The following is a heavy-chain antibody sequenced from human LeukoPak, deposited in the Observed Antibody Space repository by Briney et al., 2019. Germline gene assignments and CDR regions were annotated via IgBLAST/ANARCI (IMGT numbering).Heavy chain of an antibody. Sequence: GGSLRLSCAASGFTFTTYWMHWVRIPPGKGPEWVSIIYTDGTTTCADSVRGRFTISRDNAKNTLYLQMNSLSAEDTAVYYCTGLDYWGPGIPVTVSS. J-gene: IGHJ4*02. CDR1: GFTFTTYW. V-gene: IGHV3-74*01. CDR2: IYTDGTT. CDR3: TGLDY.